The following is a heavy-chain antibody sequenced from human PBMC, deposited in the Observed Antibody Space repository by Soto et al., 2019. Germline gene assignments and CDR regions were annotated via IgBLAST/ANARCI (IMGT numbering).Heavy chain of an antibody. CDR3: ATKPNSLYYFDF. D-gene: IGHD5-18*01. Sequence: QVQLQESGPGLVKPSDTLSLTCGVSGSSISSNYWWGWIRQTPGKGREWIGYIFSTGSTYYNPSLQSRVTMSVDTSNNQFSLRLNSVTAVDTAVYYCATKPNSLYYFDFWGQGTLVTVSP. V-gene: IGHV4-28*01. CDR2: IFSTGST. J-gene: IGHJ4*02. CDR1: GSSISSNYW.